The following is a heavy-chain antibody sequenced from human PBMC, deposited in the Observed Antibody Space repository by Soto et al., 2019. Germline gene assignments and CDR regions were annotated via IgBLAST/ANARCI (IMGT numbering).Heavy chain of an antibody. CDR3: ARHGIVLVTAAPYYYYGMDV. J-gene: IGHJ6*02. CDR1: GYTFTSYA. V-gene: IGHV5-51*01. D-gene: IGHD2-2*01. Sequence: KVSCKASGYTFTSYAMHWVRQMPGKGLEWMGIIYPGDSDTRYSPSFQGQVTISADKSISTAYLQWSSLKASDTAMYYCARHGIVLVTAAPYYYYGMDVWGQGTTVTVSS. CDR2: IYPGDSDT.